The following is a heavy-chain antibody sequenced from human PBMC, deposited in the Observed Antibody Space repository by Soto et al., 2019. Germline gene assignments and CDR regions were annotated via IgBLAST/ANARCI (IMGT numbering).Heavy chain of an antibody. V-gene: IGHV3-23*01. D-gene: IGHD7-27*01. Sequence: VQLLESGGDLVQPWGSLRLSCTASGFILNNYAMSWGRQAPGQGLEWVSTIGGTDGDSDGVPWYEDSVKGRFTILRDSSAKTLFLPMDYLRTAASALYSGEKRGRHWGGFDFWCQGTTVVFSS. CDR3: EKRGRHWGGFDF. CDR2: IGGTDGDSDGVP. J-gene: IGHJ3*01. CDR1: GFILNNYA.